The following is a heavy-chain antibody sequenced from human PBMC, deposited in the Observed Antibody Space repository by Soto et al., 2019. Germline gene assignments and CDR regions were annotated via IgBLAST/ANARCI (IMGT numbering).Heavy chain of an antibody. Sequence: KPSETLSLTCTVSGGSISNKRYYWGWIRQPPGKGLEWIGSIHYSGSTYDNPSLKSRVTVSVDTSKNQFSLKLSSVTAADTAVYYCARDSAARWGYYYYGMDVWGQGTTVTVSS. CDR3: ARDSAARWGYYYYGMDV. J-gene: IGHJ6*02. CDR2: IHYSGST. V-gene: IGHV4-39*07. CDR1: GGSISNKRYY. D-gene: IGHD6-6*01.